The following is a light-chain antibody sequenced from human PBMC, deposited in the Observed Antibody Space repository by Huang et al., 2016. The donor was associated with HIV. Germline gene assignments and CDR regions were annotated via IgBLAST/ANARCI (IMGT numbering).Light chain of an antibody. Sequence: DIQMTQSPSSLSTFIGDKVTITCQASQDIGNYLNWYQQRPGKAPKLLIYAASSFETGVTSRFSGGGSGTTFTFTITNLRPEDVATYYCQQYDGLPYTFGQGTLIEI. CDR2: AAS. CDR1: QDIGNY. CDR3: QQYDGLPYT. V-gene: IGKV1-33*01. J-gene: IGKJ2*01.